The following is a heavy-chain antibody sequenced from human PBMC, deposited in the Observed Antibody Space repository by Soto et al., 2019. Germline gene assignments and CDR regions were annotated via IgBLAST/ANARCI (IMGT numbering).Heavy chain of an antibody. Sequence: SETLSLTCAVYGGSFSGYYWSWIRQPPGKGLEWIGEINHSGSTNYNPSLKSRVTISVDTSKNQFSLKLSSVTAADTAVYYCARGGGLGYYYYYYGMDVWGQGTTVTVSS. CDR1: GGSFSGYY. CDR2: INHSGST. V-gene: IGHV4-34*01. CDR3: ARGGGLGYYYYYYGMDV. D-gene: IGHD1-26*01. J-gene: IGHJ6*02.